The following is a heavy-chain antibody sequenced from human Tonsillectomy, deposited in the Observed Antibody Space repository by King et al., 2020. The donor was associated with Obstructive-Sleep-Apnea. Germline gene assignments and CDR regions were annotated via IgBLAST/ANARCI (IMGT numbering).Heavy chain of an antibody. J-gene: IGHJ4*02. Sequence: VQLVESGGGVVQPGRSLRLSCAASGFTFSSYAMHWVRQAPGKGLEWVAGISYGGSNKYYADSVKGRFTISRDHSKNTLYLQMNSLGAEDTAVYYCASGYSSTWYAVDYWGQGTLVTVSS. V-gene: IGHV3-30-3*01. CDR2: ISYGGSNK. CDR3: ASGYSSTWYAVDY. D-gene: IGHD6-13*01. CDR1: GFTFSSYA.